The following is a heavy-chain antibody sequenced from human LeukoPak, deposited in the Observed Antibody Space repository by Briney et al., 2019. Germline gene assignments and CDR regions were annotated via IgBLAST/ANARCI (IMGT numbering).Heavy chain of an antibody. Sequence: SETLSPTCTVSGGSINTYYGSWIRQPPGKGLEWIGYIYYSGSTKYNPSLERRISISVDTSKNQFSLRLSSVTAADRAVYYCARGPGSRYLDYCGQGILVTVSS. J-gene: IGHJ4*02. D-gene: IGHD3-10*01. CDR1: GGSINTYY. V-gene: IGHV4-59*01. CDR3: ARGPGSRYLDY. CDR2: IYYSGST.